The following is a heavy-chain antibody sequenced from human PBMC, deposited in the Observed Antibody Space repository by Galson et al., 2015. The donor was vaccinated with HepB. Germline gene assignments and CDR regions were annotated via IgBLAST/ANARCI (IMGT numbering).Heavy chain of an antibody. CDR1: GYTFTSYG. CDR2: ISAYNGNT. D-gene: IGHD3-10*01. CDR3: AIGGDGSGSLRYYYYGMDV. J-gene: IGHJ6*02. V-gene: IGHV1-18*04. Sequence: SVKVSCKASGYTFTSYGISWVRQAPGQGLEWMGWISAYNGNTNYAQKLQGRVTMTTDTSTSTAYMELRSLRSDDTAVYYCAIGGDGSGSLRYYYYGMDVWGQGTTVTVSS.